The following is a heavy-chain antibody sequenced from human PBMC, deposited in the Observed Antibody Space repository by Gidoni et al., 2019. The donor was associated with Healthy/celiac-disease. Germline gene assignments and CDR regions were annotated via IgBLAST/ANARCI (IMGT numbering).Heavy chain of an antibody. CDR2: IYYSGST. D-gene: IGHD3-22*01. CDR1: GGSISSSSYY. V-gene: IGHV4-39*01. J-gene: IGHJ3*02. Sequence: QLQLQESGPGLVKPSETLSLTCTVSGGSISSSSYYWGWIRQPPGKGLEWIGSIYYSGSTYYNPSLKSRVTISVDTPKNQFSLKLSSVTAADTAVYYCARHSSYDSSGYYWGAFDIWGQGTMVTVSS. CDR3: ARHSSYDSSGYYWGAFDI.